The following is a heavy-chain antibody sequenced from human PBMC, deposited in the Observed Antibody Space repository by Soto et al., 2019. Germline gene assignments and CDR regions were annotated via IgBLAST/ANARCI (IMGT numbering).Heavy chain of an antibody. D-gene: IGHD4-17*01. V-gene: IGHV4-39*01. CDR3: ARHGGATVVNQLGY. Sequence: SETLSLTCTVSGGSISSSSYYWGWIRQPPGKGLEWIGSVYYSGSTYYNPSLKSRVTISVDTSKNQFSLKLSSVTAADTAVYYCARHGGATVVNQLGYWGQGTLVTVSS. CDR1: GGSISSSSYY. J-gene: IGHJ4*02. CDR2: VYYSGST.